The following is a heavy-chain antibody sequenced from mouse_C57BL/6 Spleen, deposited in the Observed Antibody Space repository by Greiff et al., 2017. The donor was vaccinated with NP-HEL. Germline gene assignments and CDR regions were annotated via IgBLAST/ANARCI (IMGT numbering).Heavy chain of an antibody. CDR1: GFSLTSYG. CDR3: AKNKDGYYEGFAY. V-gene: IGHV2-5*01. Sequence: QVQLQQSGPGLVQPSQSLSITCTVSGFSLTSYGVHWVRQSPGKGLEWLGVIWRGGSTDYNAAFMSRLSITKDNSKSQVFFKMNSLQADDTAIYYCAKNKDGYYEGFAYWGQGTLVTVSA. CDR2: IWRGGST. D-gene: IGHD2-3*01. J-gene: IGHJ3*01.